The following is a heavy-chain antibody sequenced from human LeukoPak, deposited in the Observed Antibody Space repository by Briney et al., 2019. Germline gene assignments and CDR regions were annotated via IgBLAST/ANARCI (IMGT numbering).Heavy chain of an antibody. Sequence: GGSLRLSCTASGFTFGDYAMSWVRQAPGKGLEWVGFIRTKAYGGTTKYAASVKGRFTISRDDSESIAYLQMNSLKTEDTAVYYCTCYDYSAEYFQHWGRGTLVTVSS. V-gene: IGHV3-49*04. D-gene: IGHD2-2*01. J-gene: IGHJ1*01. CDR1: GFTFGDYA. CDR2: IRTKAYGGTT. CDR3: TCYDYSAEYFQH.